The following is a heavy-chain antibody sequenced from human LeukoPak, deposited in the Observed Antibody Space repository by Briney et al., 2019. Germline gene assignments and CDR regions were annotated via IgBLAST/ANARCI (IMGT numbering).Heavy chain of an antibody. CDR2: INSDGSST. J-gene: IGHJ6*02. CDR3: ARSRYSYGYISYGMDV. V-gene: IGHV3-74*01. CDR1: GFTFSSSW. Sequence: GGSLRLSCAASGFTFSSSWMHWVRQAPGKGLVWVSHINSDGSSTTYADSEKGRFTISRDNAKSTLYLQMNSLRAEDTAVYYCARSRYSYGYISYGMDVWGQGTTVTVS. D-gene: IGHD5-18*01.